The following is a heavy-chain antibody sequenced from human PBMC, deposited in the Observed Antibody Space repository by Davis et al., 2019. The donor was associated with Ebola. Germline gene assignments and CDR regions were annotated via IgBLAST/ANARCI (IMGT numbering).Heavy chain of an antibody. CDR1: GFTFTSYG. Sequence: ASVKVSCKASGFTFTSYGITWVRQAPGQGLEWMGWISPYNGNTNYAEKFRGRVTVTTDTSTSTAYMELRSLRSDDTAVYYCAREYSGYNYFDYWGRGTLVTVSS. V-gene: IGHV1-18*01. CDR3: AREYSGYNYFDY. CDR2: ISPYNGNT. D-gene: IGHD5-12*01. J-gene: IGHJ4*02.